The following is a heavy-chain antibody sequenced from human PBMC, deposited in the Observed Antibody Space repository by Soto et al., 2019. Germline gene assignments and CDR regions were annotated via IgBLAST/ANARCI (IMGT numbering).Heavy chain of an antibody. Sequence: GGSLRLSCAASGFTFSSYAMHWVRQAPGKGLEWVAVIWYDGSNKYYADSVKGRFTISRDNSKNALYLQMDSLRAEDTAVYYCATVGSYHSSVAGAFDIWGQGTMVTVSS. V-gene: IGHV3-33*01. CDR3: ATVGSYHSSVAGAFDI. CDR1: GFTFSSYA. D-gene: IGHD3-22*01. J-gene: IGHJ3*02. CDR2: IWYDGSNK.